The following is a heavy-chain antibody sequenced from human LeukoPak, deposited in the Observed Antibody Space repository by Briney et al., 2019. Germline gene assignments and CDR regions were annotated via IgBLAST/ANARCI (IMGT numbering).Heavy chain of an antibody. CDR1: GFTFSSYG. CDR3: AKGVRYDYGDYYFDY. CDR2: ISYDGSNK. J-gene: IGHJ4*02. Sequence: GGSLRLSCAASGFTFSSYGMHWVRQAPGKGLEWVAVISYDGSNKYYADSVKGRFTISRDNSKNTLYLQMNSLRAEDTAVYYCAKGVRYDYGDYYFDYWGQGTLVTVSS. D-gene: IGHD4-17*01. V-gene: IGHV3-30*18.